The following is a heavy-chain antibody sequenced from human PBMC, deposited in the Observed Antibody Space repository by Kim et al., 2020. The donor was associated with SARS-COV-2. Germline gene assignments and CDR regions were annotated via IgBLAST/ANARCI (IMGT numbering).Heavy chain of an antibody. CDR3: AGVAAAGPIDY. V-gene: IGHV1-69*01. CDR2: A. Sequence: ANYAQKFQGRVPITADESTSTAYMELSSPRSEDTAVYYCAGVAAAGPIDYWGQGTLVTVSS. J-gene: IGHJ4*02. D-gene: IGHD6-13*01.